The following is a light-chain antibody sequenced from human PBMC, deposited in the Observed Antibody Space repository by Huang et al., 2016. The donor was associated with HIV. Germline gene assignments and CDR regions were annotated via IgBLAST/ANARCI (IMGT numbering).Light chain of an antibody. V-gene: IGKV4-1*01. CDR2: SAS. Sequence: DIVVTQSPDSLAVSLGERATVNGTSSQSVLDSSNNKNCLAWYQHKPGQPPKLRNYSASTRETGVPDRFSGSGSGTDVTLTITSLQAEDVDVYYCHQYCDIPQTFGQGTKVQIK. CDR1: QSVLDSSNNKNC. J-gene: IGKJ1*01. CDR3: HQYCDIPQT.